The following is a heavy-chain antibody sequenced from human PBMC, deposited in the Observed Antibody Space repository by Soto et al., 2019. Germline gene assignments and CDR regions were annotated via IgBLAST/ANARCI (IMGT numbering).Heavy chain of an antibody. CDR2: MSDDGSNQ. J-gene: IGHJ6*02. V-gene: IGHV3-30-3*01. CDR3: ARSIAVVATMGTYYYGLDV. CDR1: GFTFSDYA. D-gene: IGHD2-2*01. Sequence: QVQLVESGGGVVQPGRSLRLSCAASGFTFSDYAVHWVRQAPGKGLEWVAVMSDDGSNQHYADSIKGRFTISRDNSKNTLDLEMHRLRAEDTAVYFCARSIAVVATMGTYYYGLDVWGQGTSVSVSS.